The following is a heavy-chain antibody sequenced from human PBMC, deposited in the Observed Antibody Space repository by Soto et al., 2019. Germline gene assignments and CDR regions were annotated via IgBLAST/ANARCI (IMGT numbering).Heavy chain of an antibody. CDR1: GYTFTSYY. D-gene: IGHD6-13*01. CDR3: AREQQLVGWAYYYYGMDV. V-gene: IGHV1-46*01. CDR2: INPSGGST. Sequence: ASVKVSCKASGYTFTSYYMHWVRQAPGQGLEWMGIINPSGGSTSYAQKFQGRVTMTRDTSTSTVYMELSSLRSGDTAVYYCAREQQLVGWAYYYYGMDVWGQGTTVTVSS. J-gene: IGHJ6*02.